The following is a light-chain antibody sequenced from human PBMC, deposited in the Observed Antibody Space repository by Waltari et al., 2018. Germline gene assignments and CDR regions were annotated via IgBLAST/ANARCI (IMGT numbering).Light chain of an antibody. V-gene: IGKV1-5*03. Sequence: DIQMTQSPSTLSASVGDRVTITCRDSQSLSNWLAWYQQKPGKDPKVLIYKASTLESGVPSRFSGSGSGTEFTLTISSLQPDDVETYYCQQYRNLWTFGQGTKVEIK. J-gene: IGKJ1*01. CDR3: QQYRNLWT. CDR1: QSLSNW. CDR2: KAS.